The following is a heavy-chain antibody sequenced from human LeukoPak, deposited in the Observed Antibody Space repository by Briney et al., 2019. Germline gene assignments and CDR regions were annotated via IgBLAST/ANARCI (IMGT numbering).Heavy chain of an antibody. CDR3: ARIPISYYGSGSPYYFDY. CDR1: GFTFSGYA. V-gene: IGHV3-23*01. CDR2: ISGSGGST. J-gene: IGHJ4*02. D-gene: IGHD3-10*01. Sequence: GGSLRLSCAASGFTFSGYAMNWVRQTPGKGLEWVSAISGSGGSTHYADSVKGRFTISRDNSKNTLYLQMNSLRADDTAVYYCARIPISYYGSGSPYYFDYWGQGTLVTVSS.